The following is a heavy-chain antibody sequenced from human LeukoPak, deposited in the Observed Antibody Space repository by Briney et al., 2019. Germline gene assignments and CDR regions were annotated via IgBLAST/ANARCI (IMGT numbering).Heavy chain of an antibody. CDR3: ARLYSSSSGYFDY. CDR2: IYPGDSDT. Sequence: YWSWIRQPPGKGLEWMGIIYPGDSDTRYSPSFQGQVTISADKSISTAYLQWSSLKASDTAMYYCARLYSSSSGYFDYWGQGTLVTVSS. D-gene: IGHD6-6*01. CDR1: YW. J-gene: IGHJ4*02. V-gene: IGHV5-51*01.